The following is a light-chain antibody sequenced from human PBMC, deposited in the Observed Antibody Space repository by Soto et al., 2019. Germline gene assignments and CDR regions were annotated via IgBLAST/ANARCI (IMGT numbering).Light chain of an antibody. V-gene: IGKV3-15*01. J-gene: IGKJ1*01. CDR3: QQYNNWPPKP. CDR1: QSVSSN. CDR2: GAS. Sequence: EIRITQSPSTLSVSPGERATLSCRASQSVSSNLAWYQQKPGQAPRLLIYGASPRATGIPARFSGSGSGTEFTLTISSLQSEDFAVYYCQQYNNWPPKPFGQGTK.